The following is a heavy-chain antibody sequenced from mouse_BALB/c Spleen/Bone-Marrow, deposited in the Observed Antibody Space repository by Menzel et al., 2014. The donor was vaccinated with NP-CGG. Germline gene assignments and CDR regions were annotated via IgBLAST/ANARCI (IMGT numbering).Heavy chain of an antibody. CDR3: ASGTPATSYYALDY. J-gene: IGHJ4*01. V-gene: IGHV1-14*01. CDR2: INPYNDGI. D-gene: IGHD1-2*01. Sequence: QLVESGPELVKPGASVKMSCKASGYTFTRYVIHWVRQKPGQGLEWIGYINPYNDGIKYNEKFKGKATLTSDKSSSTAYMELSSLTSEDSAVYYCASGTPATSYYALDYWGQGTSVTVSS. CDR1: GYTFTRYV.